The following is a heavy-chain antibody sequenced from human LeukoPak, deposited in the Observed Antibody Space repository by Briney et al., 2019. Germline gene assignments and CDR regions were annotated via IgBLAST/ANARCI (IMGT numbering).Heavy chain of an antibody. D-gene: IGHD3-10*01. CDR2: INPSGGST. Sequence: ASVTVSCKASGYTFTSYYMHWVRQAPGQGLEWMGIINPSGGSTSYAQKFQGRVTMTRDTSTSTVYMELSSLRSEDTAVYYCARDRKGPGSGSYLYYFDYWGQGTLVTVSS. V-gene: IGHV1-46*01. J-gene: IGHJ4*02. CDR3: ARDRKGPGSGSYLYYFDY. CDR1: GYTFTSYY.